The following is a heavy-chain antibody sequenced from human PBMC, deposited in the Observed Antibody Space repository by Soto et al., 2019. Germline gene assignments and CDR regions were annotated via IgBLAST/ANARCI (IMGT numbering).Heavy chain of an antibody. D-gene: IGHD1-26*01. V-gene: IGHV1-3*01. CDR2: INAGNSNT. Sequence: ASVTVSCKASAYTFTSYAMHRVRQAPGQRLEWMGWINAGNSNTKYSKKFQGRVSSNRDTSASKAYMELRSLRSEDTSVYYCARGGSLYWYFDLWGRGTLVTVSS. CDR1: AYTFTSYA. CDR3: ARGGSLYWYFDL. J-gene: IGHJ2*01.